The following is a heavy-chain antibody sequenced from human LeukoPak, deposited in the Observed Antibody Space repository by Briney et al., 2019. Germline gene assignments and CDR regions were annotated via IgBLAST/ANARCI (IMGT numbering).Heavy chain of an antibody. CDR3: ARDRSRGGYKWFDP. CDR1: GFTFSDYY. Sequence: GGSLRLSCAASGFTFSDYYMSWIRQAPGKGLEWVSYIRSSGSTIYYADSVKRRSTISRDNAKNSLYLQMNSRRAEDTAVYYCARDRSRGGYKWFDPWGQGTLVTVSS. V-gene: IGHV3-11*04. D-gene: IGHD3-16*01. J-gene: IGHJ5*02. CDR2: IRSSGSTI.